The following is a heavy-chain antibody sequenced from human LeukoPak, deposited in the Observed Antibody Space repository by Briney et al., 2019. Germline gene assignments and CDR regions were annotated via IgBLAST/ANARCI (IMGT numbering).Heavy chain of an antibody. CDR2: ISGSGGST. J-gene: IGHJ1*01. CDR3: AKVEVVVAAKLSGYFQH. Sequence: GVLRLSCAASGFTFSIYAMSWVRQAPGKGLEWVSTISGSGGSTYYADSVKSRFTISRDNAKNTLFLQMNSLRAEDTAVYYCAKVEVVVAAKLSGYFQHWGQGTLVTVSS. V-gene: IGHV3-23*01. CDR1: GFTFSIYA. D-gene: IGHD2-15*01.